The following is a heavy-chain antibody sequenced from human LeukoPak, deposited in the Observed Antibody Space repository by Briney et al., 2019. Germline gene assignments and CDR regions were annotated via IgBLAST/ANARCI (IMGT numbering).Heavy chain of an antibody. Sequence: GGSLGLSCAASGFTFSSYAMSWVRQAPGKGLEWVSAISGSGGSTYYADSVKGRFTISRDNSKNTLYLQMNSLRAEDTAVYYCAKGSGIVGMNFDYWGQGTLVTVSS. D-gene: IGHD3-22*01. V-gene: IGHV3-23*01. CDR3: AKGSGIVGMNFDY. CDR1: GFTFSSYA. J-gene: IGHJ4*02. CDR2: ISGSGGST.